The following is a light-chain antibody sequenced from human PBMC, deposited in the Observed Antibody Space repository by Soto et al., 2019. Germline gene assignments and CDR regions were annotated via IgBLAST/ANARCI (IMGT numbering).Light chain of an antibody. CDR1: QDLTNY. Sequence: IQMTQSPSSLSAALGDRVTITCQASQDLTNYLIWYQQKPGKAPKLLIYDAPSLGAGVSSRFSGSGSGTLFTLTIRSRQPEDIEIYYYQQFESVPCTFGLGTKVAMK. CDR3: QQFESVPCT. J-gene: IGKJ2*02. CDR2: DAP. V-gene: IGKV1-33*01.